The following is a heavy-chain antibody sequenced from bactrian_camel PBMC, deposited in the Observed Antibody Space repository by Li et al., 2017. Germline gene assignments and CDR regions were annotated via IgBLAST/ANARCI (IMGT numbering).Heavy chain of an antibody. CDR3: AADRSFFTATATDKSEYDY. CDR2: IRPSGEE. Sequence: HVQLVESGGGSVPAGESLRLSCAASGNTGSVELLGWFRQAPEKKREGVAIIRPSGEEQYYADSVKGRFTISLDMGENMVYLQMNSLKPEDTATYYCAADRSFFTATATDKSEYDYWGQGTQVTVS. CDR1: GNTGSVEL. J-gene: IGHJ4*01. D-gene: IGHD4*01. V-gene: IGHV3S53*01.